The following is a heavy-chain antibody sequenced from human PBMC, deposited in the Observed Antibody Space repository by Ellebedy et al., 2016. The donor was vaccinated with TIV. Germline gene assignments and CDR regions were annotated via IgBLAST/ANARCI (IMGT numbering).Heavy chain of an antibody. CDR2: ISPTGNII. V-gene: IGHV3-11*01. CDR3: ARETAWYFDL. Sequence: LSLTCVASGFTFTDSYMSWLRQAPGKGLEWVSYISPTGNIIHYADSVKGRFTISRDNARNSLYLQMNSLRAEDTAVYYCARETAWYFDLWGRGTLVTVSS. CDR1: GFTFTDSY. J-gene: IGHJ2*01.